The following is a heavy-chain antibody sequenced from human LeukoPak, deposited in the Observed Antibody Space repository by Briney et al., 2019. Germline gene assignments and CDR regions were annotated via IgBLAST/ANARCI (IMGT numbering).Heavy chain of an antibody. CDR2: IKSKKDGGTI. Sequence: GSLRLSCGVSGFTFSNAWMSWVRQAPGKGLEWVGRIKSKKDGGTIDYAAPVKGRFTISRDDSKNTLYLQMNSLKTEDTAVYYCTTDYYYDSSGTFDYWGQGTLVTVSS. V-gene: IGHV3-15*01. D-gene: IGHD3-22*01. CDR1: GFTFSNAW. CDR3: TTDYYYDSSGTFDY. J-gene: IGHJ4*02.